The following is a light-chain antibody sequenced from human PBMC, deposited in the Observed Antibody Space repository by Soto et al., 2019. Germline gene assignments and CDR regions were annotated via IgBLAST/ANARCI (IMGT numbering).Light chain of an antibody. V-gene: IGLV2-8*01. Sequence: QSALTQPPSASGSPGQSVTISCTGSSSDVGGYEYVSWYQQHPGKAPKLIIYEVIKRPSGVPDRFSGSKSGNTASLTVSGLQAEDESHYYCSSYAGSNTWVFGGGTKLTVL. CDR2: EVI. CDR3: SSYAGSNTWV. J-gene: IGLJ3*02. CDR1: SSDVGGYEY.